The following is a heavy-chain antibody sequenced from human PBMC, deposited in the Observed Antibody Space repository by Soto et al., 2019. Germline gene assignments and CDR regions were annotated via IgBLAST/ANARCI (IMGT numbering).Heavy chain of an antibody. V-gene: IGHV4-39*07. D-gene: IGHD6-13*01. CDR3: ARLYGSRGPFDY. CDR1: GGSISSGGYY. Sequence: PSETLSLTCSVSGGSISSGGYYWSWIRQHPGKGLEWIGEIYHSGSTNYNPSLKSRVTISVDTSKNQFSLKLSSVTAADTAVYYCARLYGSRGPFDYWGQGTLVTVSS. J-gene: IGHJ4*02. CDR2: IYHSGST.